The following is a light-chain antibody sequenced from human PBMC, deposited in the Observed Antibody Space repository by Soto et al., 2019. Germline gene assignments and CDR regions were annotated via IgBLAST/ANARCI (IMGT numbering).Light chain of an antibody. CDR2: DAS. J-gene: IGKJ4*01. CDR1: RSLDRH. V-gene: IGKV3-11*01. CDR3: QQRTNWLAS. Sequence: ETVLTQSPATLSLSPGERATLSCRASRSLDRHLAWYQQKPGQAPRLLIYDASKRATGIPARFSGSGSGTDFTLTISSLEPEDCAIYYCQQRTNWLASFGGGTRVEI.